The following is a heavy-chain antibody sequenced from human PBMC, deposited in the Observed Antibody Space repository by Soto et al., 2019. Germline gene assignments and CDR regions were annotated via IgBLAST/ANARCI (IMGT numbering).Heavy chain of an antibody. J-gene: IGHJ5*02. Sequence: ASVKVSCKASGYTFTSYGISWVRQAPGQGLEWMGWISACNGNTNYAQKLQGRVTMTTDTSTSTAYMELRSLRSDDTAVYYCARSHSNWNWFDPWGQGTLVTVSS. V-gene: IGHV1-18*04. CDR2: ISACNGNT. CDR1: GYTFTSYG. D-gene: IGHD4-4*01. CDR3: ARSHSNWNWFDP.